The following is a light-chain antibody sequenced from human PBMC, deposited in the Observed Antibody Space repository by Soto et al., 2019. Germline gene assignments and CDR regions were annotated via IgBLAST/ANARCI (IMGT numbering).Light chain of an antibody. CDR3: QPYNTFPLT. CDR2: KAS. CDR1: QIISNW. J-gene: IGKJ3*01. V-gene: IGKV1-5*03. Sequence: DIQVTQSPSTLSASVGDSVTISCRASQIISNWLAWYQQKPGKAPKLLIYKASTLESGDPSRYSGSGSGTDFTLTICSLQPDDFATYYCQPYNTFPLTFGPGTKVDIK.